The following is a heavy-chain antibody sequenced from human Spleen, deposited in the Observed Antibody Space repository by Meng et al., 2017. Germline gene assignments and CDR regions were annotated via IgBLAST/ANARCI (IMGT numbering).Heavy chain of an antibody. CDR3: AKDRRGRMEPRDY. J-gene: IGHJ4*02. CDR2: IYSNGGT. CDR1: GFTVSTNY. D-gene: IGHD1-14*01. V-gene: IGHV3-53*01. Sequence: GGSLRLSCAASGFTVSTNYMSWVRQAPGKGLEWVSVIYSNGGTYYADSVKGRFTISRHNSKNTLYLQMNSLRVEDTAVYYCAKDRRGRMEPRDYWGQGTLVTVSS.